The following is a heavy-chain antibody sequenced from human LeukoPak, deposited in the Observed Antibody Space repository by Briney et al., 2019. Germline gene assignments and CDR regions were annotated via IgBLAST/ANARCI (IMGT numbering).Heavy chain of an antibody. CDR1: GGSISSGSYY. D-gene: IGHD6-19*01. CDR3: ARSPAVAVAGTNWFDP. V-gene: IGHV4-61*02. Sequence: SQTLSLTCTVSGGSISSGSYYWSWIRQPAGKGLEWIGRIYTSGSTNYNPSLKSRVTISVDTSKNQFSLKLSSVTAADTAVYYCARSPAVAVAGTNWFDPWGQGTLVTVSS. J-gene: IGHJ5*02. CDR2: IYTSGST.